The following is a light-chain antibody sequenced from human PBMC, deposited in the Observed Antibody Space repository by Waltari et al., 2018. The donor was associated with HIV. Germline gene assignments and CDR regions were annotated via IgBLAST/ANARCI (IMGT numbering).Light chain of an antibody. CDR2: EVT. CDR3: CSYAGSRSVV. CDR1: SSHVASYNL. Sequence: QSALTQPASVSGSPGQSITISCTGTSSHVASYNLVSWYQQHPGKAPKPIIYEVTKRPSGVPNRFSGSKSGNTASLTISGLQTEDEADYYCCSYAGSRSVVFGGGTMLTVL. V-gene: IGLV2-23*02. J-gene: IGLJ2*01.